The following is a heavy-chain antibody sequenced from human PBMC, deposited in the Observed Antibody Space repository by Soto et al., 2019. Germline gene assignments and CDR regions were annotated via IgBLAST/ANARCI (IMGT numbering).Heavy chain of an antibody. Sequence: QVQLQQWGAGLLKPSETLSLTCAVYGGSFSTYYWSWIRQPPGKGLEYIGEINHSGSTNYNPSLTSRVTMSVDTSKNQLSLKLSSVTAADTAVYYCARARYCSGGSCYLVYAFDIWGQGTMVTVSS. V-gene: IGHV4-34*01. CDR1: GGSFSTYY. D-gene: IGHD2-15*01. CDR2: INHSGST. J-gene: IGHJ3*02. CDR3: ARARYCSGGSCYLVYAFDI.